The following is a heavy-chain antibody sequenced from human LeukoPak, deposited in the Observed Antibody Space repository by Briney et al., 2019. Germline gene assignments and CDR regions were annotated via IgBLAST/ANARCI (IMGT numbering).Heavy chain of an antibody. V-gene: IGHV3-48*01. J-gene: IGHJ3*02. D-gene: IGHD3-22*01. CDR2: ISSSSSTI. Sequence: AGGSLRLSCAASGFTFSSYSMNWVRQAPGKGLEWVSYISSSSSTIYYADSVKGRFTISRDNAKNSLYLQMNSLRAEDTAVYYCASLAGRYYYDSSGLDALDIWGQGTKVPVSS. CDR1: GFTFSSYS. CDR3: ASLAGRYYYDSSGLDALDI.